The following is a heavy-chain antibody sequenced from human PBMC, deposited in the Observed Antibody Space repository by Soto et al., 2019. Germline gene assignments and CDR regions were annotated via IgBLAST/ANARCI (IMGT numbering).Heavy chain of an antibody. V-gene: IGHV4-31*03. D-gene: IGHD3-22*01. J-gene: IGHJ3*02. Sequence: SETLSLTCTVSGGSISSGGYYWSWIRQHPGKGLEWIGYIYYSGSTYYNPSLKSRVTISVDTSKNQFSLKLSSVTAEDTAVYYCARDTYDSSGHDAFDIWGQGTMVTVSS. CDR2: IYYSGST. CDR3: ARDTYDSSGHDAFDI. CDR1: GGSISSGGYY.